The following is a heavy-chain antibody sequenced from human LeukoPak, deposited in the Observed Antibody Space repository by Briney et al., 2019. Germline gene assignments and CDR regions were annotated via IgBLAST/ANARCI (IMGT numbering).Heavy chain of an antibody. D-gene: IGHD6-13*01. CDR3: ARSFVAAAGTLDY. V-gene: IGHV3-74*01. CDR2: ICTDETTI. CDR1: GFTFSNYC. J-gene: IGHJ4*02. Sequence: GGSLRLSCAASGFTFSNYCMHWVRQPPGKGLVWVSQICTDETTIRSADSVKGRFTISRDNSKNTLYLQMNSLRAEDTAVYYCARSFVAAAGTLDYWGQGTLVTVSS.